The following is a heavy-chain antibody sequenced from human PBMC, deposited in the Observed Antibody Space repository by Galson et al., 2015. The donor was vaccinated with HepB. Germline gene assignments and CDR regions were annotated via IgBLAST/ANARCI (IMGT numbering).Heavy chain of an antibody. CDR2: IYYSGST. CDR1: GGSISSSSYY. D-gene: IGHD2-15*01. J-gene: IGHJ5*02. CDR3: ASGWGYSSRFDP. Sequence: SETLSLTCTVSGGSISSSSYYWGWIRQPPGKGLEWIGSIYYSGSTYYNPSLKSRVTISVDTSKNQFSLKLSSVTAADTAVYYCASGWGYSSRFDPWGQGTLVTASS. V-gene: IGHV4-39*01.